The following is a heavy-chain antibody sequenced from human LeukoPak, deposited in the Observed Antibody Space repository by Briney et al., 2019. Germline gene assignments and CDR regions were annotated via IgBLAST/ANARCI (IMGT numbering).Heavy chain of an antibody. D-gene: IGHD2-2*02. CDR3: ARVESFVPAAIDAFDI. CDR1: GYSISNGYY. J-gene: IGHJ3*02. Sequence: PSETLSLTCTVSGYSISNGYYWGWIRQPPGKGLEWIGYIYYSGSTYYNPSLKSRVTMSVDTSKNQFSLKLSSVTAADTAVYYCARVESFVPAAIDAFDIWGQGTMVTVSS. V-gene: IGHV4-38-2*02. CDR2: IYYSGST.